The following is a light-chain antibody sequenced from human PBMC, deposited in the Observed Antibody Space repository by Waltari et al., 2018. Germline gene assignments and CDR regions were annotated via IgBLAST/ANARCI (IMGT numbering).Light chain of an antibody. CDR1: QSISTN. CDR3: QQYNNWLPYT. J-gene: IGKJ2*01. Sequence: EIVMTQSPATLSVSPGERATLSCRASQSISTNLAWYQQKPGQAPRLLISGASTRATGIPGRCSGSGSGTEFTITISSLQSEDCAIYYCQQYNNWLPYTFGQGTKLEIK. V-gene: IGKV3-15*01. CDR2: GAS.